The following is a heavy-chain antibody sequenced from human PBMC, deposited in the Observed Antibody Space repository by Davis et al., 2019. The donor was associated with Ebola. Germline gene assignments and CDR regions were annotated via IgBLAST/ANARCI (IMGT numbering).Heavy chain of an antibody. CDR3: ARPQLLPRPGAFDI. CDR1: GFTISRYA. J-gene: IGHJ3*02. Sequence: GESPNTPRAASGFTISRYAISWVRQAPGKGLEWVPYISSSGSTKNHADSVKGRFTISRDNAKNSLFLQMNGLRADDTALYYCARPQLLPRPGAFDIWGQGTLVTVSS. CDR2: ISSSGSTK. V-gene: IGHV3-11*01. D-gene: IGHD2-21*01.